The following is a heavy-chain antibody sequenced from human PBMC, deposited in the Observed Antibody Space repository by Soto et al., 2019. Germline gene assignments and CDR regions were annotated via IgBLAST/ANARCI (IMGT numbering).Heavy chain of an antibody. J-gene: IGHJ6*03. V-gene: IGHV4-34*01. CDR2: INHSGST. D-gene: IGHD3-3*01. CDR3: ARGDYDFWSGYHPNYMDV. Sequence: SETLSLTCAVYGGSFSGYYWSWIRQPPGKGLEWIGEINHSGSTNYNPSLKSRVTISVDTSKNQFSLKLSSVTAADTAVYYCARGDYDFWSGYHPNYMDVWGKGTTVTVSS. CDR1: GGSFSGYY.